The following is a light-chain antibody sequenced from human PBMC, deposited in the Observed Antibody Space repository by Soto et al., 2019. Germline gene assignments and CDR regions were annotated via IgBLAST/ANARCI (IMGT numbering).Light chain of an antibody. J-gene: IGKJ4*01. CDR3: QQRKYWPPLT. CDR2: DAT. CDR1: QSVDIY. V-gene: IGKV3-11*01. Sequence: EVVVTQSPVTMALSPGERATLSCRTSQSVDIYVAWYQQKPGQAPRLLIYDATNRAPGIPARFSGSGYGTDFTLTISSLEPEDFAVYYCQQRKYWPPLTFGRGNKVELK.